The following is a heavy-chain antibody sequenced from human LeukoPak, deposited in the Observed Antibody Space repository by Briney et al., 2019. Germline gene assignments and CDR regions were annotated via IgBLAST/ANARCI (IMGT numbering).Heavy chain of an antibody. V-gene: IGHV4-34*01. CDR3: ARWNHPPDIVVVPAAIGDWFDP. CDR2: INHSGST. J-gene: IGHJ5*02. CDR1: GGSFSGYY. Sequence: PSETLSLTCAVYGGSFSGYYWSWIRQPPGKGLEWIEEINHSGSTNCNPSLKSRVTISVDTSKNQFSLKLSSVTAADTAVYYCARWNHPPDIVVVPAAIGDWFDPWGQGTLVTVSS. D-gene: IGHD2-2*01.